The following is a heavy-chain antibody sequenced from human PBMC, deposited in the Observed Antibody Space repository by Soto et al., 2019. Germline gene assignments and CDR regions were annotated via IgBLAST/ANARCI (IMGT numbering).Heavy chain of an antibody. CDR2: IYYSGST. Sequence: QVQLQESGPGLVKPSQTLSLTCTVSGGSICSGGYYWSWIRQHPGKGLEWIGYIYYSGSTYYNPSLKSGVTISVDTSKNQFSLKLSSVTAADTAVYYCARDSGGGYDPYAFDIWGQGTMVTVSS. V-gene: IGHV4-31*03. CDR1: GGSICSGGYY. CDR3: ARDSGGGYDPYAFDI. D-gene: IGHD3-22*01. J-gene: IGHJ3*02.